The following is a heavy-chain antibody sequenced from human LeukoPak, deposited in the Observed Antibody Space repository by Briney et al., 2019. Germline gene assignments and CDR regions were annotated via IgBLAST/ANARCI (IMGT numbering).Heavy chain of an antibody. V-gene: IGHV4-39*01. CDR3: ARSHFYGSGVYS. Sequence: SETLSLTCTISGGSISAIPYYWGWIRQPPGKGLEWIGSVYYPGSPYYSPSLKTRVTISVDTPKNQFSLKLSSVTAADTAVYFCARSHFYGSGVYSWGQGTLVTVSS. CDR1: GGSISAIPYY. D-gene: IGHD3-10*01. J-gene: IGHJ4*02. CDR2: VYYPGSP.